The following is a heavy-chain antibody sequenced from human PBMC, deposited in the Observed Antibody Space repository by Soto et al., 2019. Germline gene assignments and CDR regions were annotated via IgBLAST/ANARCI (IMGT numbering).Heavy chain of an antibody. Sequence: QLQLQESGPGLVKPSETLSLTCTISGGSISSSSYYWGWIRQPPGKGLEWIGSIYYSGSTYYNPSLKSRVTISVDTSKNQFSLKLSSVTAAVTAVYYSARLGLSEDDLEDYWGKGTLVTVSS. CDR1: GGSISSSSYY. D-gene: IGHD1-26*01. CDR3: ARLGLSEDDLEDY. J-gene: IGHJ4*02. V-gene: IGHV4-39*01. CDR2: IYYSGST.